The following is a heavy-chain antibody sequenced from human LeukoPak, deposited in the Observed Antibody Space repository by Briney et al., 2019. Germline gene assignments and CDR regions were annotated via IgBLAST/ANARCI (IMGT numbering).Heavy chain of an antibody. D-gene: IGHD6-19*01. CDR1: GGSISSNSYY. J-gene: IGHJ6*02. V-gene: IGHV4-39*07. Sequence: PSETLSLTCTVSGGSISSNSYYWGWVRQPPGKGLEWIGSIYYSGSTYYNPSLKSRVTISVDTSKNQFSLKLSSVTAADTAVYYCARAHSSEYYYYGIDVWGQGTTVTVSS. CDR3: ARAHSSEYYYYGIDV. CDR2: IYYSGST.